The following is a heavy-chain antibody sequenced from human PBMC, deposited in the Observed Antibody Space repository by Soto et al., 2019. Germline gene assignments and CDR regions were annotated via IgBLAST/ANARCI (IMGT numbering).Heavy chain of an antibody. Sequence: VGSLRLSCAASGFTFSSYAMHWVRQAPGKGLEWVAVISYDGSNKYYADSVKGRFTIFRDNSKNTLYLQMNSLRAEDTAVYYCAREREAARDYFDYWGQGTLVTVSS. CDR1: GFTFSSYA. CDR2: ISYDGSNK. CDR3: AREREAARDYFDY. D-gene: IGHD6-13*01. V-gene: IGHV3-30-3*01. J-gene: IGHJ4*02.